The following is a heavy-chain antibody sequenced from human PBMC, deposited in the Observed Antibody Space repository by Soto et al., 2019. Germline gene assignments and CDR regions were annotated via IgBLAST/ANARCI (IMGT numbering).Heavy chain of an antibody. CDR3: AGGLRGWGYAFDI. V-gene: IGHV4-59*11. Sequence: PSETLSLTCTVSGGSISSHYWFWIRQPPGKGLEYIGYIYYSGSTNYNPSLKSRVTISLDTSKNQFSLRLTSVTAADTAVYYCAGGLRGWGYAFDIWGQGTMVTLS. CDR2: IYYSGST. J-gene: IGHJ3*02. CDR1: GGSISSHY. D-gene: IGHD1-26*01.